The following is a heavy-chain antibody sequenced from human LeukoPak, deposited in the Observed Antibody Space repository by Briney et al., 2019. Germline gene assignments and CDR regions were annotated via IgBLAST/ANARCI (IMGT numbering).Heavy chain of an antibody. D-gene: IGHD2-2*01. CDR2: INHSGST. CDR1: GGSFSGYY. J-gene: IGHJ5*02. Sequence: SETLSLTCAVYGGSFSGYYWSWIRQPPGKGLEWIGEINHSGSTNYNPSLKSRVTISVDTSKNQFSLKLSSVTAADTAVYYCARGRQGYCSSTSCYHPWFDPWGQGTLVTVSS. CDR3: ARGRQGYCSSTSCYHPWFDP. V-gene: IGHV4-34*01.